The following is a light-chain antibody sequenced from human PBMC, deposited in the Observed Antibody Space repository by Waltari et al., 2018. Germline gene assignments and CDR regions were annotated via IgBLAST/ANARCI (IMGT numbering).Light chain of an antibody. Sequence: EIVMTQSPATLSVSPGERATLSCRASQSVRSNLAWYQQKPGQAPRLLIYGASTRATGVPARFSGSGSGTEFTLTISSLQSEDFAVYYCQQYDGWPPGITFGGGTKVEIK. CDR2: GAS. V-gene: IGKV3-15*01. J-gene: IGKJ4*01. CDR3: QQYDGWPPGIT. CDR1: QSVRSN.